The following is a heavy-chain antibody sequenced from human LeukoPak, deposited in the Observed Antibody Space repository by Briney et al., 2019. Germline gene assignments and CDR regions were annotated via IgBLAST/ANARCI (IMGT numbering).Heavy chain of an antibody. CDR2: IIPIFGTA. Sequence: SVKVSCKASGGTFSSYAISWVRQAPGQGLEWMGGIIPIFGTANYAQKFQGRVTMTEDTSTDTAYMELSSLRSEDTAVYYCATSITMVRGVIISPYYFDYWGQGTLVTVSS. CDR1: GGTFSSYA. V-gene: IGHV1-69*06. CDR3: ATSITMVRGVIISPYYFDY. J-gene: IGHJ4*02. D-gene: IGHD3-10*01.